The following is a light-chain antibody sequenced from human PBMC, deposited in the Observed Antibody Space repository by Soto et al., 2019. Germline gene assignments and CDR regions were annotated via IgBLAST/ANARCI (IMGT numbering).Light chain of an antibody. CDR1: SNDVGGYNY. J-gene: IGLJ1*01. CDR2: DVS. V-gene: IGLV2-14*03. Sequence: QSVLTQPASVSGSPGQSITISCTGTSNDVGGYNYVSWYQQHPGKAPKLMIYDVSNRPSGVSDRFSGSKSDNTASLTISGIRAEDEADYYCSSYRTSSTQVFGTGTKLTVL. CDR3: SSYRTSSTQV.